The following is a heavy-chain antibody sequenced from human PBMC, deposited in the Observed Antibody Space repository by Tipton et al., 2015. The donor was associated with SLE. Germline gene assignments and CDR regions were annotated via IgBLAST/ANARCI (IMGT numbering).Heavy chain of an antibody. D-gene: IGHD3-16*01. J-gene: IGHJ4*02. V-gene: IGHV4-38-2*02. CDR3: ARFERIMIQFGGVTITPGGVDY. Sequence: TLSLTCTVSDYSITSSYYWGWIRQSPGRGLEWIATIYHSGTPYYNPSLKSRLTISVDTSKNQFSLKLASGTAADTAMYYCARFERIMIQFGGVTITPGGVDYWGQGTLVTVSS. CDR2: IYHSGTP. CDR1: DYSITSSYY.